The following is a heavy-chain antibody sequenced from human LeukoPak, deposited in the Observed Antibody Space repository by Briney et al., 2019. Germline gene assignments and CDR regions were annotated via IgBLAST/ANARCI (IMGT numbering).Heavy chain of an antibody. V-gene: IGHV1-69*04. J-gene: IGHJ4*02. Sequence: SVKVSCKASGGTLSSDAINWVRQAPGQGLEWMGRIIPILGITNYAQKFQGRVTIAADKSTSIAYMELSSLRSEDTALYYCAKTGDGFLEWLYYWGQGTLVTVSS. CDR3: AKTGDGFLEWLYY. CDR2: IIPILGIT. D-gene: IGHD3-3*01. CDR1: GGTLSSDA.